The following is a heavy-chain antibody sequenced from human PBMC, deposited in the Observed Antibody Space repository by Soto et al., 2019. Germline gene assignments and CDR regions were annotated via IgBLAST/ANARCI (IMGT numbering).Heavy chain of an antibody. D-gene: IGHD3-22*01. CDR1: GFTLSSYS. CDR3: ARDPGGSGYGCDY. CDR2: ISGNSRTI. V-gene: IGHV3-48*02. J-gene: IGHJ4*02. Sequence: GGSLRLSCAASGFTLSSYSMNWVRQAPGKGLEWVSFISGNSRTIYYADSVKGRFTISRDNAKNSLYLQMNSLRDEDTAVYCCARDPGGSGYGCDYWGQGTLVTVSS.